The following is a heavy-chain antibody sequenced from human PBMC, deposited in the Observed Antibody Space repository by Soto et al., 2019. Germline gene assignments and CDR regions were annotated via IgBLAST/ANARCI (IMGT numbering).Heavy chain of an antibody. CDR1: GFTFISYS. CDR2: ISSSSSYI. Sequence: PGGSLRLSCAASGFTFISYSMNWVRQAPGKGLEWVSSISSSSSYIYYADSVKGRFTISRDNAKNSLYLQMNSLRAEDTAVYYCARDLYNWNPPDYWGQGTLVNVSS. J-gene: IGHJ4*02. V-gene: IGHV3-21*01. D-gene: IGHD1-20*01. CDR3: ARDLYNWNPPDY.